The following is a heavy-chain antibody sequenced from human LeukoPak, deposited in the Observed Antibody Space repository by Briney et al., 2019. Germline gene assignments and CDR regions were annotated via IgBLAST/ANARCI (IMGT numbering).Heavy chain of an antibody. CDR2: IIPILGIA. CDR1: GGTFSSYA. CDR3: ARPLVTYYYDSSSPGF. Sequence: ASVKVSCKASGGTFSSYAISWVRQAPGQGLEWMGRIIPILGIANYAQKFQGRVTITADKSTSTAYMELSSLRSEDTAVYYCARPLVTYYYDSSSPGFWGRGTLVTVSS. J-gene: IGHJ4*02. V-gene: IGHV1-69*04. D-gene: IGHD3-22*01.